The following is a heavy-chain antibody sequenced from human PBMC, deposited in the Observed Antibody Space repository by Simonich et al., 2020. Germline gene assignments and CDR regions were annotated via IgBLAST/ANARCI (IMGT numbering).Heavy chain of an antibody. CDR2: IKQDGSEK. Sequence: EVQLVESGGGLVQPGGSLRLSCAASGFTFSSYWMSWVRQAPGKGMEWVANIKQDGSEKDYEYSVRGRFTIARDNAKNSLYLQMSSLRAEDTAGYYCARDGLGTAYYYYMDVWGKGTTVTVSS. D-gene: IGHD7-27*01. CDR1: GFTFSSYW. CDR3: ARDGLGTAYYYYMDV. V-gene: IGHV3-7*01. J-gene: IGHJ6*03.